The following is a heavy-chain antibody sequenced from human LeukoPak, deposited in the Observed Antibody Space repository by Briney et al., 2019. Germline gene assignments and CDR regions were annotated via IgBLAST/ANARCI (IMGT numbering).Heavy chain of an antibody. CDR2: IRSSGGST. D-gene: IGHD5-24*01. V-gene: IGHV3-23*01. CDR1: GFTFSSYA. Sequence: PGGSLRLSCAASGFTFSSYAMSWVRQAPGKGLEWVSSIRSSGGSTFYADSVRGRFTISRDNAKNSLYLQMNSLRGEDTAVYYCAIDRWLSYWGQGTLVTVSS. J-gene: IGHJ4*02. CDR3: AIDRWLSY.